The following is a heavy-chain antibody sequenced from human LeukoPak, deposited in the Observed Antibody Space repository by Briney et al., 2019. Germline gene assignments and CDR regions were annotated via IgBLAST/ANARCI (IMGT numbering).Heavy chain of an antibody. CDR1: GFTVSSNY. J-gene: IGHJ4*02. Sequence: GGSLRLSCAASGFTVSSNYMSWVRQAPGKGLEWVSVIYSGGSTYYADSVKGRFTISRDNSKNTLYLQINSLRAEDTATYYCARGIAAAGTALYNWGQGTLLTVSS. V-gene: IGHV3-53*01. CDR2: IYSGGST. D-gene: IGHD6-13*01. CDR3: ARGIAAAGTALYN.